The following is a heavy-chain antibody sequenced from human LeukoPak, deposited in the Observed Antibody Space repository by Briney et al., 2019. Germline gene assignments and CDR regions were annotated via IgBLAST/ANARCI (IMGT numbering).Heavy chain of an antibody. CDR1: GFTFSSYE. CDR2: ISNSGSNR. Sequence: GGSLRLSCAASGFTFSSYEMNWVRQAPGKGLEWVSYISNSGSNRYYADSVKGRFTISRDNAKNSVYLQMNSLRAEDTAVYYCARDLMIVMVEEEGSADYWGQGTLVTVSP. J-gene: IGHJ4*02. D-gene: IGHD3-22*01. CDR3: ARDLMIVMVEEEGSADY. V-gene: IGHV3-48*03.